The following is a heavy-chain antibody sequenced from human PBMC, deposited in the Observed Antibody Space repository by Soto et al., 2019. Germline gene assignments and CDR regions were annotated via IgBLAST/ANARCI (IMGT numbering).Heavy chain of an antibody. CDR1: GFTFSDYC. V-gene: IGHV3-11*05. CDR3: ARDFSSGWYGKVDY. Sequence: QVQLVESGGGLVKPGGSLRLSCAASGFTFSDYCMSWIRQAPGKGLEWVSYISSSSSYTNYADSVKGRFTISRDNAKNSLYLQMNSLRAEDTAVYYCARDFSSGWYGKVDYWGQGTLVTVSS. J-gene: IGHJ4*02. D-gene: IGHD6-19*01. CDR2: ISSSSSYT.